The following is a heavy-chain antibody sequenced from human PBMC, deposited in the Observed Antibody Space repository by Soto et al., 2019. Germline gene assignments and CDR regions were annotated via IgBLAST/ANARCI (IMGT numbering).Heavy chain of an antibody. Sequence: QITLRESGPTVVKPTQTLTLTCTFSGFSLNTAGGGVGWIRQPPGKALEWVALIYWDDDTRYNPSLKRRLVITKYSSKNRVVLTMTNVDPVDTATYYCAHRVTADDSEYFDFWCQGTLVPVSP. CDR2: IYWDDDT. V-gene: IGHV2-5*02. D-gene: IGHD3-3*01. J-gene: IGHJ4*02. CDR1: GFSLNTAGGG. CDR3: AHRVTADDSEYFDF.